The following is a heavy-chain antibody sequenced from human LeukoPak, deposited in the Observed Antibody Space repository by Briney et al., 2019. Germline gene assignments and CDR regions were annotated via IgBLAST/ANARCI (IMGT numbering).Heavy chain of an antibody. CDR2: ISGSGGST. CDR1: GFTFSSYA. V-gene: IGHV3-23*01. D-gene: IGHD3-9*01. J-gene: IGHJ4*02. Sequence: GGSLRLSCAASGFTFSSYAMSWVRQAPGKGLEWVSAISGSGGSTYYADSVKGRFTISRDNSKNTLYLQMNSLRAEDTAVYYCAKEGGATYYDILTGYPHYYSDYWGQGTLVTVSS. CDR3: AKEGGATYYDILTGYPHYYSDY.